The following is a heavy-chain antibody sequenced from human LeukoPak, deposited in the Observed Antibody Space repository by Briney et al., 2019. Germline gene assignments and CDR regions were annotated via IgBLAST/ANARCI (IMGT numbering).Heavy chain of an antibody. CDR2: IIPILGIA. J-gene: IGHJ4*02. Sequence: ASVKVSCKASGDAFSSYAISWVRQAPGQGLEWMGRIIPILGIANYAQKFQGRVTITADKSTSTAYMELSSLRSEVTAVYYCAYVRGRRDGYIEFDYWGQGTLVTVSS. CDR1: GDAFSSYA. V-gene: IGHV1-69*04. CDR3: AYVRGRRDGYIEFDY. D-gene: IGHD5-24*01.